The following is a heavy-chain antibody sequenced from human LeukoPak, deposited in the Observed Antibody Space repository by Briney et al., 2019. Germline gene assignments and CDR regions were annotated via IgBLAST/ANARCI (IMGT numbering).Heavy chain of an antibody. V-gene: IGHV1-69*05. CDR1: GDSFGTYG. CDR3: ARDXGSXVFDP. J-gene: IGHJ5*02. CDR2: FNPIXGSX. D-gene: IGHD3-10*01. Sequence: SVKVSCKASGDSFGTYGITWVRQAPGEGLEWMGGFNPIXGSXXXXXKXXGRVTITMDVSARTVYMELSSLRSEDTTIYYCARDXGSXVFDPWGQGTLVTVSS.